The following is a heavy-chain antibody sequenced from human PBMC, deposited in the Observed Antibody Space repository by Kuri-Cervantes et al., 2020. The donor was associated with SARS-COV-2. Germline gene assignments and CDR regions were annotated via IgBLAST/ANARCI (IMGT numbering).Heavy chain of an antibody. CDR3: ARTGSGYDSVYYYYGMDV. CDR2: IYPGDSDT. CDR1: GYIFTSYW. V-gene: IGHV5-51*01. D-gene: IGHD5-12*01. Sequence: GESLKISCKGSGYIFTSYWIGWVRQMPGKGLEWMGIIYPGDSDTRYSPSFQGQVTISADKSISTAYLQWSSLKASDTAMYYCARTGSGYDSVYYYYGMDVWGQGTTVTVSS. J-gene: IGHJ6*02.